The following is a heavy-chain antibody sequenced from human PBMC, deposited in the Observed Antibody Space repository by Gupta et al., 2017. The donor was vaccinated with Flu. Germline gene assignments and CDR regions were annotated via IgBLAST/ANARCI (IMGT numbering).Heavy chain of an antibody. J-gene: IGHJ2*01. CDR2: TSGST. V-gene: IGHV4-4*07. Sequence: TSGSTNYNPSLKSRVTMSVDTSKNQFSLKLSSVTAADTAVYYCARDLVVPAAIPLSYWYFDLWGRGTLVTVSS. CDR3: ARDLVVPAAIPLSYWYFDL. D-gene: IGHD2-2*01.